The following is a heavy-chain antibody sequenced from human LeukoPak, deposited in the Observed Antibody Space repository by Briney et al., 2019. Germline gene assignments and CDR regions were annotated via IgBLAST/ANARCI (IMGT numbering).Heavy chain of an antibody. D-gene: IGHD3-22*01. V-gene: IGHV3-23*01. Sequence: GGSLRLSCAASGFTFNTYAMSWVRQAPGKGLEWVSAISGSGVSTYYPDSVKGRFTISRDNSKNTLYLQMNSLRAEDTAVYYCAKSDYYDSSGYYYGYYYYMDVWGKGTTVTVSS. CDR2: ISGSGVST. J-gene: IGHJ6*03. CDR3: AKSDYYDSSGYYYGYYYYMDV. CDR1: GFTFNTYA.